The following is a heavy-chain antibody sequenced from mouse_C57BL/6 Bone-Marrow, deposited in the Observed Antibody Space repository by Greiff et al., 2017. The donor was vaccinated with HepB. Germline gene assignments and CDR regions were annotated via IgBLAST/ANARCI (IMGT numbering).Heavy chain of an antibody. CDR2: IDPENGDT. J-gene: IGHJ2*01. CDR1: GFNIKDDY. CDR3: TLYDYDNY. Sequence: VQLKQSGAELVRPGASVKLSCTASGFNIKDDYMHWVKQRPEQGLEWIGWIDPENGDTEYASKFQGKATITADTSSNTAYLQLSSLTSEDTAVYYCTLYDYDNYWGQGTTLTVSS. V-gene: IGHV14-4*01. D-gene: IGHD2-4*01.